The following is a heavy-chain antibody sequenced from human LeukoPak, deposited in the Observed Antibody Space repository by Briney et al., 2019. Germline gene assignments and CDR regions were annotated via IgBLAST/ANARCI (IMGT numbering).Heavy chain of an antibody. J-gene: IGHJ4*02. D-gene: IGHD3-10*01. CDR1: GGSISRTSYY. CDR3: ARSSASYYY. CDR2: IYYSGST. Sequence: SETLSLTCTVSGGSISRTSYYWNWIRQPPGKGPEWIGSIYYSGSTYYNPSLKSRVTISVDTSKNQFSLQLSSVTAADTASYYCARSSASYYYWGQGTLVTVSS. V-gene: IGHV4-39*07.